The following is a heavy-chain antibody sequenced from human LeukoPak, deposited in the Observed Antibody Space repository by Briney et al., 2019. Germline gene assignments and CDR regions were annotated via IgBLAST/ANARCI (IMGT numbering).Heavy chain of an antibody. J-gene: IGHJ4*02. V-gene: IGHV3-48*01. CDR1: GFTFSSYS. CDR3: ARSSQGDYRFDY. Sequence: GGSLRLSCAASGFTFSSYSMNWVRQTPGKGLEWVSYISSSSSTIYYADSVKGRFTISRDNAKKSLYLQMNSLRAEDRAVYYCARSSQGDYRFDYWGQETLVTVSS. D-gene: IGHD4-17*01. CDR2: ISSSSSTI.